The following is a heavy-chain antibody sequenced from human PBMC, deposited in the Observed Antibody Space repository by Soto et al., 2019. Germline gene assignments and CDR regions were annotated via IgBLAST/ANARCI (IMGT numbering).Heavy chain of an antibody. CDR3: ATSTVCSGGSCYRAFDI. Sequence: ASVKVSCKVSGYTLTELSMHWVRQAPGKGLEWMGGFDPEDGETIYAQKFQGRVTMTEDTSTDTAYMELSSLRSEDTAVYYCATSTVCSGGSCYRAFDIWGQGTMVTVSS. D-gene: IGHD2-15*01. V-gene: IGHV1-24*01. J-gene: IGHJ3*02. CDR1: GYTLTELS. CDR2: FDPEDGET.